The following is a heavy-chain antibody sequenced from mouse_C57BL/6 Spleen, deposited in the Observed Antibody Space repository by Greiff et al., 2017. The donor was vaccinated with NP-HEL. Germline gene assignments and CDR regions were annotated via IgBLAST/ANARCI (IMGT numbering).Heavy chain of an antibody. D-gene: IGHD1-1*01. V-gene: IGHV2-5*01. J-gene: IGHJ1*03. CDR2: IWRGGST. CDR1: GFSLTSYG. Sequence: VQLQQSGPGLVQPSQSLSITCTVSGFSLTSYGVHWVRQSPGKGLAWLGVIWRGGSTDYNAAFMSRLSITKDNSKSQVFFKMNSLQADDTAIYYCAKNYGSSPRYFDVWGTGTTVTVSS. CDR3: AKNYGSSPRYFDV.